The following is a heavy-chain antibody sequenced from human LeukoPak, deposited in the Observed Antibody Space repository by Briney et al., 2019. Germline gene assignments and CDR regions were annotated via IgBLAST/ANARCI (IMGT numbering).Heavy chain of an antibody. V-gene: IGHV4-39*02. J-gene: IGHJ4*02. Sequence: KTSETLSLTCTVSGGSIRSSSYYWGWISQPPGKGLEWIGSIYYSGSTYYNASLKSRGTISVDTSKNQFSLKLNSVTAADTAVYFCARDRYFDYWGQGTLVTVSS. CDR2: IYYSGST. CDR3: ARDRYFDY. CDR1: GGSIRSSSYY.